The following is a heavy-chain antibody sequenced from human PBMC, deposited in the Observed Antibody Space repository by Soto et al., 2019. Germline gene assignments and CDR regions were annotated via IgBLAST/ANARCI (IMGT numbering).Heavy chain of an antibody. D-gene: IGHD4-17*01. Sequence: GGSLRLSCAASGFTFTNAWMSWVRQAPGRGLEWVGRIKSKTDGGTTDYAAPVKGRFTISRDDSKNTLYLQMNSLKTEDTAVYYCTTARGTYGAEYFQHWGQGTQVTVSS. V-gene: IGHV3-15*01. J-gene: IGHJ1*01. CDR2: IKSKTDGGTT. CDR1: GFTFTNAW. CDR3: TTARGTYGAEYFQH.